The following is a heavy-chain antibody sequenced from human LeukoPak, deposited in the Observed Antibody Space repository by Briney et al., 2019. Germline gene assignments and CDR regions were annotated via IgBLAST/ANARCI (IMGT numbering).Heavy chain of an antibody. D-gene: IGHD6-19*01. J-gene: IGHJ4*02. Sequence: GGSLRLSCAASGFTVSNNYMSWVRQAPGKGLEWVSVIYSGGSTYYADSVKGRFTISRDNSKNTLYLQMNSLRAEDTAVYYCARDPPLGSGWFYFDYWGREPWSPSPQ. CDR2: IYSGGST. CDR1: GFTVSNNY. CDR3: ARDPPLGSGWFYFDY. V-gene: IGHV3-53*01.